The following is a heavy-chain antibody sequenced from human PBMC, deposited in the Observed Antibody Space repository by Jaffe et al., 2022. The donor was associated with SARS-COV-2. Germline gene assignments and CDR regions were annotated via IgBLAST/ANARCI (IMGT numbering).Heavy chain of an antibody. V-gene: IGHV4-34*01. Sequence: QVQLQQWGAGLLKPSETLSLTCAVYGGSFSGYYWSWIRQPPGKGLEWIGEINHSGSTNYNPSLKSRVTISVDTSKNQFSLKLSSVTAADTAVYYCARGYREYDYVWGSYRSRGYFDYWGQGTLVTVSS. CDR2: INHSGST. CDR3: ARGYREYDYVWGSYRSRGYFDY. D-gene: IGHD3-16*02. CDR1: GGSFSGYY. J-gene: IGHJ4*02.